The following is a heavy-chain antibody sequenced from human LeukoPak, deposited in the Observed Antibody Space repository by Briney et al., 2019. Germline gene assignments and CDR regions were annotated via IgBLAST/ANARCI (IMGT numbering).Heavy chain of an antibody. CDR3: ARSGCSSTSCYAPGDYYYYGMDV. CDR1: GGSFSGYY. D-gene: IGHD2-2*01. V-gene: IGHV4-34*01. J-gene: IGHJ6*04. CDR2: INHSGST. Sequence: SETLSLTCAVYGGSFSGYYWSWIRQPPGKGLEWIGEINHSGSTNYNPSLKSRVTISVDTSKNQFSLKLSSVTAADTAVYYCARSGCSSTSCYAPGDYYYYGMDVWGKGTTVTVSS.